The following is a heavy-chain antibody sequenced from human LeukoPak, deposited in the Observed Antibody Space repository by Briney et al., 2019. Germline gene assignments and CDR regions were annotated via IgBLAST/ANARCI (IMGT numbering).Heavy chain of an antibody. Sequence: ASVKVSCKASGYTFTSYGISWVRQAPGQGLEWMGWISAYNGNTNYAQKLQGRVTMTTDTSTSTAYMELRSLRSDDTAVYYCASSGYYYDSSGYRYFDYWGQGTLVTVSS. D-gene: IGHD3-22*01. CDR1: GYTFTSYG. CDR2: ISAYNGNT. V-gene: IGHV1-18*01. CDR3: ASSGYYYDSSGYRYFDY. J-gene: IGHJ4*02.